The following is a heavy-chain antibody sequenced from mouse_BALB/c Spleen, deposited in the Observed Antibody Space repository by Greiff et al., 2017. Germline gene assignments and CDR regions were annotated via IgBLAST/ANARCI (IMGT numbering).Heavy chain of an antibody. J-gene: IGHJ1*01. CDR2: IWAGGST. CDR1: GFSLTSYG. V-gene: IGHV2-9*02. Sequence: VQLQESGPGLVAPSQSLSITCTVSGFSLTSYGVHWVRQPPGKGLEWLGVIWAGGSTNYNSALMSRLSISKDNSKSQVFLKMNSLQTDDTAMYYCARRNGSSYWYFDVWGAGTTVTVSS. CDR3: ARRNGSSYWYFDV. D-gene: IGHD1-1*01.